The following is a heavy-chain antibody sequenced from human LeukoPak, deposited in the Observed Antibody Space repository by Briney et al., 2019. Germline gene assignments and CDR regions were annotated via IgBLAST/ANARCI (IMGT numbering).Heavy chain of an antibody. Sequence: GASVKVSCKASGYTFTDYYMHWVRQAPGQGLEWMGWINPHSGGTDHAQKFQGRVTTTRDTSISTAYMELSRLRSDDTAVYYCASVGVGYCSGGSCRSGLLFDYWGQGTLVTVSS. J-gene: IGHJ4*02. V-gene: IGHV1-2*02. CDR3: ASVGVGYCSGGSCRSGLLFDY. D-gene: IGHD2-15*01. CDR1: GYTFTDYY. CDR2: INPHSGGT.